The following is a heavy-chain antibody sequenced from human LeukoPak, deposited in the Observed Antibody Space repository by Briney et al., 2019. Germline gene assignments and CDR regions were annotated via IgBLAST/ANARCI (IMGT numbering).Heavy chain of an antibody. Sequence: PEGSLRLSCVASGFIFSSYDMHWVRQAPGKGLEWVALIRFDGSNGYYTDSVKGRFTISRDNSKNTLYLHMSSLRTEDTAVYYCARVFRGYYFDYWGQGTLVTVSS. CDR3: ARVFRGYYFDY. J-gene: IGHJ4*02. D-gene: IGHD2-15*01. CDR2: IRFDGSNG. CDR1: GFIFSSYD. V-gene: IGHV3-30*02.